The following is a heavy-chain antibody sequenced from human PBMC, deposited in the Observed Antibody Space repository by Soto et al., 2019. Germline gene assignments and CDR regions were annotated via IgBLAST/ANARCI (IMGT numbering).Heavy chain of an antibody. Sequence: SETLSLTCTVSGGSISSYYRSWIRQPPGKGLEWIGYIYYSGSTNYNPSLKSRVTISVDTSKNQFSLKLSSVTAADTAVYYCARDYGGYNWFDPWGQGTLVTVSS. CDR2: IYYSGST. D-gene: IGHD4-17*01. CDR3: ARDYGGYNWFDP. V-gene: IGHV4-59*01. CDR1: GGSISSYY. J-gene: IGHJ5*02.